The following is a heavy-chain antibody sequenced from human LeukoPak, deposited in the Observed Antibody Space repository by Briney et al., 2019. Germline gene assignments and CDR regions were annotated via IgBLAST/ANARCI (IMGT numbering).Heavy chain of an antibody. CDR3: ARDMEQWPKNYYYYGMDV. CDR1: GFTFSDYY. V-gene: IGHV3-11*01. CDR2: ISSSGSTI. Sequence: GGSLRLSCAASGFTFSDYYMSWIRQAPGKGLEWVSYISSSGSTIYYADSVKGRFTISRDNAKNSLYLQMNSLRAEDTAVYYCARDMEQWPKNYYYYGMDVWGQGTTVTVSS. J-gene: IGHJ6*02. D-gene: IGHD6-19*01.